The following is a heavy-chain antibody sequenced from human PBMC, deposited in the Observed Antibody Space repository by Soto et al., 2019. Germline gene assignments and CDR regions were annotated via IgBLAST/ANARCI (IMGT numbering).Heavy chain of an antibody. CDR2: IYYSGST. J-gene: IGHJ3*02. Sequence: KTSETLSLTCTVSGGSISSYYWSWIRQPPGKGLEWIGYIYYSGSTNYNPSLKSRVTISVDTSKNQFSLKLSSVTAADTAVYYCESSAPVDAFDIWGQGTLVTVSS. D-gene: IGHD3-10*01. CDR3: ESSAPVDAFDI. V-gene: IGHV4-59*01. CDR1: GGSISSYY.